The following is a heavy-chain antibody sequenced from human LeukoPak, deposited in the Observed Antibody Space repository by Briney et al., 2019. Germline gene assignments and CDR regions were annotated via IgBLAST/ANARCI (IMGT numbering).Heavy chain of an antibody. CDR3: AKDYY. V-gene: IGHV3-43*02. CDR2: ISGDGATT. Sequence: GGSLRLSCAASGFTFDDYPMHWVSQGPGKGLEWLSLISGDGATTYYADSVKGRFTISRDNIKNFLYLQMNSLRTEDTALYYCAKDYYWGQGTLVTVSS. CDR1: GFTFDDYP. J-gene: IGHJ4*02.